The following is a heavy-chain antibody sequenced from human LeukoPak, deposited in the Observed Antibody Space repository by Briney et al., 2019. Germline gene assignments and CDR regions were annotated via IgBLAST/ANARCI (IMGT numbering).Heavy chain of an antibody. J-gene: IGHJ4*02. V-gene: IGHV3-48*04. CDR3: ARDYRLGFDY. Sequence: GESLRLSCAASGFTFNSYAMSWVRQAPGKGLEWVSYISSSGSTIYYADSVMGRFTISRDNAKNSLYLQMNSLRAEDTAVYYCARDYRLGFDYWGQGTLVTVSS. CDR2: ISSSGSTI. CDR1: GFTFNSYA.